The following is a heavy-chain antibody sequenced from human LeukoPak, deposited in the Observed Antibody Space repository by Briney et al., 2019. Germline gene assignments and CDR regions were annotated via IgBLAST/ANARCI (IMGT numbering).Heavy chain of an antibody. CDR3: AGNPKGYYYGSGSFIPNRDFDY. CDR2: IYHSGST. V-gene: IGHV4-38-2*02. Sequence: PSETLSLTCTVSGYSISSGYYWGWIRQPPGKGLEWIGSIYHSGSTYYNPSLKSRVTISVDTSKNQFSLKLSSVTAADAAVYYCAGNPKGYYYGSGSFIPNRDFDYWGQGTLVTVSS. J-gene: IGHJ4*02. D-gene: IGHD3-10*01. CDR1: GYSISSGYY.